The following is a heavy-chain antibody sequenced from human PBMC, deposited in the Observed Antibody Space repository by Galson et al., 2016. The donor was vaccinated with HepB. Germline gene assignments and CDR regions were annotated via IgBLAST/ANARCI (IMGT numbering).Heavy chain of an antibody. Sequence: SLRLSCAASGFTFSAYSLNWVRQAPGKGLEWVSYISGSSGTIYYKDSVTGRCTISRDNAKTTLFLQMIGLRAEYTAVYYWARGRDYGDNFFDSWGQGTQVTVSS. CDR2: ISGSSGTI. CDR3: ARGRDYGDNFFDS. V-gene: IGHV3-48*04. D-gene: IGHD4-17*01. J-gene: IGHJ4*02. CDR1: GFTFSAYS.